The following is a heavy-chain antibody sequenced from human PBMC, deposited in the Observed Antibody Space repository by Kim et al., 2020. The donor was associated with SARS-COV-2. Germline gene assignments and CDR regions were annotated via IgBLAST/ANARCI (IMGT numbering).Heavy chain of an antibody. CDR3: GKATTYYYGSSGYPDMEGADY. J-gene: IGHJ4*02. D-gene: IGHD3-22*01. V-gene: IGHV3-33*06. CDR1: GFTFSSYG. CDR2: IGYDGGNK. Sequence: GGSLRLSCAASGFTFSSYGMHWVRQAPGKGLEWVAVIGYDGGNKYYADSVKGRFTLARDNSKNTLYLQMNSLRAEDTAVYYGGKATTYYYGSSGYPDMEGADYWGQGTMVTVSS.